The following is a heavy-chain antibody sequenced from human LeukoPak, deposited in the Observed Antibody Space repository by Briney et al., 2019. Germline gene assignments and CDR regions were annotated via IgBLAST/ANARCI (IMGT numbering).Heavy chain of an antibody. D-gene: IGHD6-13*01. J-gene: IGHJ4*02. CDR2: IYHSGST. V-gene: IGHV4-4*02. CDR1: GGSISSSNW. Sequence: PSETLSLTCAVSGGSISSSNWWSWVRQPPGKGLEWIGEIYHSGSTNYNPSLKSRVTISVDKSKNQFSLKLSSVTAADTAVYYCARDRGSSPDYYFDYWGQGTLVTVSS. CDR3: ARDRGSSPDYYFDY.